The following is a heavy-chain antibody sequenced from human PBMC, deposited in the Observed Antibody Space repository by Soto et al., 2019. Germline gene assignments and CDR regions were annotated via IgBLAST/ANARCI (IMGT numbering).Heavy chain of an antibody. Sequence: QLQLQESGPGLVKPSETLSLTCTVSGGSISSSSYYWGWIRQPPGKGLEWIGSIYYSGSTYYNPSLKSRVTISVDTSKNQFSLKLSSVTAADTAVYYCASEPIVATKAPCPPFDPWGQGTLVTVSS. D-gene: IGHD5-12*01. J-gene: IGHJ5*02. CDR2: IYYSGST. V-gene: IGHV4-39*01. CDR1: GGSISSSSYY. CDR3: ASEPIVATKAPCPPFDP.